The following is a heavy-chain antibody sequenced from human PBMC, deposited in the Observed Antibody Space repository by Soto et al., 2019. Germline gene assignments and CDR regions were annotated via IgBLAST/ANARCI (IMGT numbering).Heavy chain of an antibody. Sequence: PSETLSLTCTVSGGSISSYYWSWIRQPPGKGLEWIGYIYYSGSTNYNPSLKSRVTISVDTSKNQFSLKLSSVTAADTAVYYCAREGGYTGLDYWGQGTLVTVSS. V-gene: IGHV4-59*01. CDR3: AREGGYTGLDY. CDR1: GGSISSYY. CDR2: IYYSGST. D-gene: IGHD2-2*02. J-gene: IGHJ4*02.